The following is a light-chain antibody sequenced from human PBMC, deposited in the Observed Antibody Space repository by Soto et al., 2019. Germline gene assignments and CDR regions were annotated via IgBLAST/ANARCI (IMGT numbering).Light chain of an antibody. CDR3: QQYNKGPVT. Sequence: EIVMTQSPVTLSVSPGEIATLSCRASQSISRNLAWYHQKLGQAPRLLIYGASTRATGIADRFSGSGSGTEFTLTISSLQSEDFGVYYCQQYNKGPVTFGQGTKVDIK. CDR2: GAS. V-gene: IGKV3-15*01. CDR1: QSISRN. J-gene: IGKJ1*01.